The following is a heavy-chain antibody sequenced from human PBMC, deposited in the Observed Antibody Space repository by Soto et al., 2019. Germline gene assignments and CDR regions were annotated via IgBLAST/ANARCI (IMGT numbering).Heavy chain of an antibody. CDR2: INAHSGGT. J-gene: IGHJ5*02. Sequence: ASVKVSCKASGFSFTGYYIHWLRQAPGQGLEWMGWINAHSGGTEYAQKFQGRVTLTRDTSIATACLTLTSLTSDDTALYYCAKDLTRQLAYWLDPWGQGTQVTVSS. V-gene: IGHV1-2*02. CDR3: AKDLTRQLAYWLDP. D-gene: IGHD6-6*01. CDR1: GFSFTGYY.